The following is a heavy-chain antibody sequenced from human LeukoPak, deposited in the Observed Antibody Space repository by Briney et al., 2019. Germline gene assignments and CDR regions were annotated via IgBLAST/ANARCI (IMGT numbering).Heavy chain of an antibody. CDR3: ASRPGGSTWYGVFDF. CDR2: IYGSETT. V-gene: IGHV4-59*11. D-gene: IGHD6-13*01. CDR1: GVSISNHY. Sequence: SXXLSLTCTVSGVSISNHYWSWIRQPPGKGLEGIGYIYGSETTNYNPSLKSRGTMSVDSSKNQFSLNLSSVTAADTALYYCASRPGGSTWYGVFDFWSRGTLVXVS. J-gene: IGHJ4*02.